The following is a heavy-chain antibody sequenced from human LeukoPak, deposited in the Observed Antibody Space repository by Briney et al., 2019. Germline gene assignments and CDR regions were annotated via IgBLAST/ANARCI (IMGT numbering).Heavy chain of an antibody. D-gene: IGHD3-22*01. CDR1: GFTFSSYW. V-gene: IGHV3-7*03. Sequence: GGSLRLSCAASGFTFSSYWMSWVRQAPGKGLEWVANIKQDGSEKYYVDSVKGRFTISRDNAKNSLYLQMNSLRAEDTAVYYCARAQYYDSSGYYYYFDYWGQGTLVTVSS. CDR3: ARAQYYDSSGYYYYFDY. J-gene: IGHJ4*02. CDR2: IKQDGSEK.